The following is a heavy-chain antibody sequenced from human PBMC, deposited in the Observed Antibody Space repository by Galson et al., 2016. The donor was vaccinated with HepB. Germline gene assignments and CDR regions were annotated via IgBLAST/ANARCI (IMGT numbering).Heavy chain of an antibody. J-gene: IGHJ4*01. D-gene: IGHD1-20*01. CDR1: GFNFRTYT. CDR3: ARDEYITGTSDF. Sequence: SLRLSCAASGFNFRTYTMNWVRQAPGAGLEWVSTITSHSGYIYYADSVKGRFTIARDNANNSVYLQMNSLRAEDTAVYYCARDEYITGTSDFWGHGTLVTVSS. V-gene: IGHV3-21*01. CDR2: ITSHSGYI.